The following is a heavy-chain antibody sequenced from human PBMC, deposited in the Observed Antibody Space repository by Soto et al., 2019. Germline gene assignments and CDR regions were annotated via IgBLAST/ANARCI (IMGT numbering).Heavy chain of an antibody. CDR1: GYTFTNYW. CDR3: VRLGSPIAYYFDS. J-gene: IGHJ4*02. CDR2: IYPGDSDT. Sequence: GESLKISCKDSGYTFTNYWIGWVRQMPGEGLEWMGIIYPGDSDTRYSPSFQGQVTISVDKSISTAYLQWSSLKASDTAMYYCVRLGSPIAYYFDSWGQGTPVTVSS. D-gene: IGHD1-26*01. V-gene: IGHV5-51*01.